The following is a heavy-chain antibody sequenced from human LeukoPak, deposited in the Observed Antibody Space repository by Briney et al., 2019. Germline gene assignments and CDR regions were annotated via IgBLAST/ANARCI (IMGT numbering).Heavy chain of an antibody. CDR2: ISYDGSNK. CDR3: ARDMVRGVIRTVLFDY. D-gene: IGHD3-10*01. J-gene: IGHJ4*02. V-gene: IGHV3-30-3*01. CDR1: GFTFSSYA. Sequence: PGRSLRLSCAASGFTFSSYAMHWVRQAPGKGLEWVAVISYDGSNKYCADSVKGRFTISRDNSKNTLYLQMNSLRAEDTAVYYCARDMVRGVIRTVLFDYWGQGTLVTVSS.